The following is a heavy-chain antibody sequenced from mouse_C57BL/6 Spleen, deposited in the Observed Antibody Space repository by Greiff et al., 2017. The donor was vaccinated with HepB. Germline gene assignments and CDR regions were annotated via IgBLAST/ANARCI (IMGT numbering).Heavy chain of an antibody. CDR1: GYTFTSYW. CDR3: AREEGIYYGNLAWFAY. Sequence: QVHVKQPGAELVKPGASVKMSCKASGYTFTSYWITWVKQRPGQGLEWIGDIYPGSGSTNYNEKFKSKATLTVDTSSSTAYMQLSSLTSEDSAVYYCAREEGIYYGNLAWFAYWGQGTLVTVSA. J-gene: IGHJ3*01. CDR2: IYPGSGST. D-gene: IGHD2-1*01. V-gene: IGHV1-55*01.